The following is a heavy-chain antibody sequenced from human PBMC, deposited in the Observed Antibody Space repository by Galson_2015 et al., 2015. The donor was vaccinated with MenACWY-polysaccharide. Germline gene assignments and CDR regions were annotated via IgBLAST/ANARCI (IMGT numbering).Heavy chain of an antibody. Sequence: SETLSLTCTVSGDSISISNYYWAWVRQPPGKGLEWIGSVYYSGSTHYNPSLKSRVTLSIDTSKNQFSLKLSSVTAADTAVYYCARPQGRTAVAGYDYWSQGTLVTVSS. D-gene: IGHD6-19*01. J-gene: IGHJ4*02. CDR2: VYYSGST. V-gene: IGHV4-39*01. CDR1: GDSISISNYY. CDR3: ARPQGRTAVAGYDY.